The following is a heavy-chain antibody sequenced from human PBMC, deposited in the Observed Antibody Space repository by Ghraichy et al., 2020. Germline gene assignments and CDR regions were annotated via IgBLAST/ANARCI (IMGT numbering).Heavy chain of an antibody. V-gene: IGHV1-2*02. CDR2: INPNSGGT. CDR1: GYTFTGYY. Sequence: ASVKVSCKASGYTFTGYYMHWVRQAPGQGLEWMGWINPNSGGTNYAQKFQGRVTMTRDTSISTAYMELSRLRSDDTAVYYCARARATKYYYDSSGYLDYWGQGTLVTVSS. CDR3: ARARATKYYYDSSGYLDY. J-gene: IGHJ4*02. D-gene: IGHD3-22*01.